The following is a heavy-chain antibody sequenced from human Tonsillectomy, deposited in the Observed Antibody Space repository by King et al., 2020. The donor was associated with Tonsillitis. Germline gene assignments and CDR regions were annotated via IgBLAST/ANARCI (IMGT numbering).Heavy chain of an antibody. J-gene: IGHJ3*02. CDR1: GYTFTSYG. CDR3: ARGRDDLWGDFYSLHDAFDI. D-gene: IGHD3-3*01. Sequence: QLVQSGVEVKKPGASVKVSCKASGYTFTSYGINWVRQAPGQGLEWMGWISAYNGNTNYAQKFQGRVTMTTDTSTSTAYMELRSLRSDDTAIYYCARGRDDLWGDFYSLHDAFDIWGQGTMVTVSS. CDR2: ISAYNGNT. V-gene: IGHV1-18*01.